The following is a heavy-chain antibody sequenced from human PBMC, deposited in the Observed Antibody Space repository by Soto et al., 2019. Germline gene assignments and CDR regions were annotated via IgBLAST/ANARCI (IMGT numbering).Heavy chain of an antibody. J-gene: IGHJ5*02. V-gene: IGHV4-30-4*01. CDR1: GGSISSGDYY. CDR2: IYYSGST. Sequence: QVQLQESGPGLVKPSQTLSLTCTVSGGSISSGDYYWSWIRQPPGKGLEWIGYIYYSGSTYYNPSLTGRVTISVDTSKNQCALKLSSVTAADTAVYYCAREVITGPNWFDPWGQGTLVTVSS. D-gene: IGHD3-10*01. CDR3: AREVITGPNWFDP.